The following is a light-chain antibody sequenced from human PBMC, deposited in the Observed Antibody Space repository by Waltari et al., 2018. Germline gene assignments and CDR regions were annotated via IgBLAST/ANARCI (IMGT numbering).Light chain of an antibody. CDR1: QDLVHSDGKTY. CDR2: KVS. V-gene: IGKV2-30*02. J-gene: IGKJ1*01. Sequence: DVVMTQSPLSLPVTLGQPASISCTSRQDLVHSDGKTYLNWFQQRPGQSPRRLIYKVSNRDSGVPDRFCGGGSGTDFTLKITRVEAEDVGTYYCMQATHWPLTFGRGTKVEIK. CDR3: MQATHWPLT.